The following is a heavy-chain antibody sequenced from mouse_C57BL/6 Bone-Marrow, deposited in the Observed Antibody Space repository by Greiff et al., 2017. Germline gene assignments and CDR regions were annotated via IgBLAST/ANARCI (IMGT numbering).Heavy chain of an antibody. CDR3: VTYYYGPWCAY. J-gene: IGHJ3*01. CDR2: IDPANGNT. Sequence: VQLQQSVAELVRPGASVKLSCTASGFNFKNTYMHWVKQRPEQGLEWIGRIDPANGNTKYAPKFQGKATITADKSSSTAYMQLSSLTSEDTAIYYCVTYYYGPWCAYWGQGTLVTVSA. V-gene: IGHV14-3*01. D-gene: IGHD1-1*01. CDR1: GFNFKNTY.